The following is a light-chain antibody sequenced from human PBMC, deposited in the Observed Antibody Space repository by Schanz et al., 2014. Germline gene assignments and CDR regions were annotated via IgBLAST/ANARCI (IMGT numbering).Light chain of an antibody. CDR2: RAS. Sequence: EIVLAQSPGTLSLSPGERATLSCRASQSVNSDLAWYQQKPGQAPRLLIYRASTRATGIPARFSGSGSGTDFTLTISSLEPEDFAVYYCQQRSNWPWTFGQGTKVEIK. CDR1: QSVNSD. J-gene: IGKJ1*01. V-gene: IGKV3-11*01. CDR3: QQRSNWPWT.